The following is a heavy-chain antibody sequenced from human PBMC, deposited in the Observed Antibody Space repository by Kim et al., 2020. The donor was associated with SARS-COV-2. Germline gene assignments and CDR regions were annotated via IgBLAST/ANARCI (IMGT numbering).Heavy chain of an antibody. V-gene: IGHV1-69*13. CDR1: GGTFSSYA. Sequence: SVKVSCKASGGTFSSYAISWVRQAPGQGLEWMGGIIPIFGTANYAQKFQGRVTITADESTSTAYMELSSLRSEDTAVYYCARDHEERLEPVAGFDPWGQGTLVTVSS. D-gene: IGHD1-1*01. CDR3: ARDHEERLEPVAGFDP. J-gene: IGHJ5*02. CDR2: IIPIFGTA.